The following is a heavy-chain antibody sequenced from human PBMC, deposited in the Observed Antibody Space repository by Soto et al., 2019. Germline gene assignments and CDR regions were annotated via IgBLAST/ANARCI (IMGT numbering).Heavy chain of an antibody. J-gene: IGHJ4*02. V-gene: IGHV2-5*02. CDR3: AHKGGGDRILDY. CDR1: GFSLSTRGVG. Sequence: QITLKESGPTLVKPTQTLTLTCTFSGFSLSTRGVGVGWIRQPPGKALEWLAIIYWDDDKRYSPSLKSRLTNTKDTPKNQVVLKMTHRDPVDTATNYCAHKGGGDRILDYWGQGTLVTVSS. D-gene: IGHD3-16*01. CDR2: IYWDDDK.